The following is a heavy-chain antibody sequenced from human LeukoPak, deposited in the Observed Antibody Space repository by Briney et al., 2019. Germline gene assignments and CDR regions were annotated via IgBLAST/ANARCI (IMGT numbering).Heavy chain of an antibody. Sequence: GGCLRLSCKGSGYSFTSYWIGWVRQMPGKGLEWMRIIYPGDSDTRYSPSFQAQVTPSADKSISTAYLQWSSLKASDTAMYYCARLRLGFLWNPNDYWGQGPLVTVSS. CDR3: ARLRLGFLWNPNDY. D-gene: IGHD1-1*01. J-gene: IGHJ4*02. V-gene: IGHV5-51*01. CDR2: IYPGDSDT. CDR1: GYSFTSYW.